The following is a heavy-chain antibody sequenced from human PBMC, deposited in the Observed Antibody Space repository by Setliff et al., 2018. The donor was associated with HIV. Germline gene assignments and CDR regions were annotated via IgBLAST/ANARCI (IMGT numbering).Heavy chain of an antibody. CDR2: ITNTGSST. J-gene: IGHJ5*02. D-gene: IGHD3-16*01. Sequence: GGSLRLSCAASGFTFSDYYLNWFRLAPGKGLEWISHITNTGSSTNYADSVKGRFTISRDNAKYSLYLQMNTLRVEDTAVYYYDDFRTLREEGFVPWGQGTLVTVSS. V-gene: IGHV3-11*04. CDR1: GFTFSDYY. CDR3: DDFRTLREEGFVP.